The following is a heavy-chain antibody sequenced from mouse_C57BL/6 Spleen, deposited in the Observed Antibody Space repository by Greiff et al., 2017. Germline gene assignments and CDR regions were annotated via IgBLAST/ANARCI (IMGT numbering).Heavy chain of an antibody. CDR3: ASDWEGETYYFDY. J-gene: IGHJ2*01. CDR1: GYTFTDYY. CDR2: INPNNGGT. V-gene: IGHV1-26*01. D-gene: IGHD4-1*01. Sequence: VQLQQSGPELVKPGASVKISCKASGYTFTDYYMNWVKQSHGKSLEWIGDINPNNGGTSYNQKFKGKATLTVDKSSSTAYMELRSLTSEASAVYYCASDWEGETYYFDYWGKGTTLTVSS.